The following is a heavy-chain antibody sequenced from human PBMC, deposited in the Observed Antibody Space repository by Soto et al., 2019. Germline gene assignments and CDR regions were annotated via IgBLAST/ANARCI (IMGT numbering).Heavy chain of an antibody. J-gene: IGHJ4*01. CDR3: ARVRARSTYFAF. D-gene: IGHD3-10*01. V-gene: IGHV4-59*11. CDR1: GSSSGDHG. CDR2: IYYSGST. Sequence: SLPMRLTWTVAGSSSGDHGWSWIRKPPGKGLEWIGFIYYSGSTNYNPSLKSRVTISVDTSKNQFSLKLSSVTAADTSLYSCARVRARSTYFAFWVHRTLVLVSS.